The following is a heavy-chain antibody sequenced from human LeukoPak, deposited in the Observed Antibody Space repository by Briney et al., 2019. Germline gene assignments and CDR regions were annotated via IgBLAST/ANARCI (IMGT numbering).Heavy chain of an antibody. CDR3: ASSSGYYYTYWYFDL. J-gene: IGHJ2*01. V-gene: IGHV3-48*03. D-gene: IGHD3-22*01. CDR1: GFTFSNYE. Sequence: PGGSLRLSRAASGFTFSNYEMNWVRQAPGKGLEWVSYISSGGSTRYHADSVKGRFTISRDNAKNSLYLQMNSLRAEDTAVYYCASSSGYYYTYWYFDLWGRGTLVTVSS. CDR2: ISSGGSTR.